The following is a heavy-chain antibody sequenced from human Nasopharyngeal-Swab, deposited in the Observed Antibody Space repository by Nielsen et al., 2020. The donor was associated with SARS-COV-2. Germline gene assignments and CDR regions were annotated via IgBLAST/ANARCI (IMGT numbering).Heavy chain of an antibody. D-gene: IGHD3-16*01. CDR2: ISWNSGSI. Sequence: GGSLRLSCAASGFTFDDYAMHWVRQAPGKGLEWVSGISWNSGSIGYADSVKGRFTISRDNAKSSLYLQMNSLRAEDTALYYCAKGLGDYWGQGTLVTVSS. V-gene: IGHV3-9*01. J-gene: IGHJ4*02. CDR1: GFTFDDYA. CDR3: AKGLGDY.